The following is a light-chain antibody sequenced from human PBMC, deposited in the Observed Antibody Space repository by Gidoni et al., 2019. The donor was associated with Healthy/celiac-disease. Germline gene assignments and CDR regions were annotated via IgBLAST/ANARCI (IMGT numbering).Light chain of an antibody. J-gene: IGKJ5*01. CDR1: QIVSSY. CDR3: QQRSNWPPIT. CDR2: DAS. Sequence: EIVLPHSPATLSLSPGERATLSCTASQIVSSYLAWYQQKPGQAPRLLIYDASNRATGIPARFSGSGSGTDFTLTISSLEPEDFAVYYCQQRSNWPPITFGQGTRLEIK. V-gene: IGKV3-11*01.